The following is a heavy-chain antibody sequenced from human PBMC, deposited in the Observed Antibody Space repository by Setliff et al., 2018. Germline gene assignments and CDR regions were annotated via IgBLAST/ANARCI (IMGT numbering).Heavy chain of an antibody. D-gene: IGHD3-22*01. CDR1: GGTFSSYG. CDR2: TIPIFGST. V-gene: IGHV1-69*05. CDR3: VREGVDSRSSTDYRYYMDV. Sequence: SVKVSCKASGGTFSSYGISWVRQAPGQGLEWMGGTIPIFGSTNYAQKFQDRVTIITGESTSTAYMELRSLRTEDTAVYYGVREGVDSRSSTDYRYYMDVWGKGTTVTVCS. J-gene: IGHJ6*03.